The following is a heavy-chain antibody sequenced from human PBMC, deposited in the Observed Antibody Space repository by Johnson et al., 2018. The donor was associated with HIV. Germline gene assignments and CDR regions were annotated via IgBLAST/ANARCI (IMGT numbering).Heavy chain of an antibody. D-gene: IGHD4-23*01. CDR3: AKLPGGNSGFVDAFDI. V-gene: IGHV3-30*02. CDR1: GFTFSSYG. Sequence: QMQLVESGGGVVQPGRSLRLSCAASGFTFSSYGMHWVRQAPGKGLEWVAFIRYDGSNKYYADSVKGRFTISRDNSKNTLYLQMNSLRAEDTAVYYCAKLPGGNSGFVDAFDIWGQGTMVTVSS. J-gene: IGHJ3*02. CDR2: IRYDGSNK.